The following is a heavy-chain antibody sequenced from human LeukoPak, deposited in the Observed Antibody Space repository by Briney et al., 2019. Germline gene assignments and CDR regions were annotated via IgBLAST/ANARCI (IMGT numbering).Heavy chain of an antibody. D-gene: IGHD5-18*01. CDR2: IIPIFGTA. V-gene: IGHV1-69*05. J-gene: IGHJ4*02. CDR1: GGTFSSYA. Sequence: GASVKVSCKASGGTFSSYAISWVRQAPGQGLEWMGGIIPIFGTANYAQKFQGRVTITTDESTGTAYMELSSLRSEDTAVYYCARVSSGYSYGYDWGQGTLVTVSS. CDR3: ARVSSGYSYGYD.